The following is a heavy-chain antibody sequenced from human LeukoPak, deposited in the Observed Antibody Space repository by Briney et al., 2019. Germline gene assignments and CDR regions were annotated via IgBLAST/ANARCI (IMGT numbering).Heavy chain of an antibody. CDR2: ISSSGSTI. D-gene: IGHD3-16*01. V-gene: IGHV3-11*04. J-gene: IGHJ6*03. CDR1: GFTVSSNY. CDR3: ASIMSTNMDV. Sequence: PGGSLRLSCAASGFTVSSNYMSWIRQAPGKGLEWVSYISSSGSTIYYADSVKGRFTISGDNAKNSLYLQMNSLRAEDTAVYYCASIMSTNMDVWGKGTTVTVSS.